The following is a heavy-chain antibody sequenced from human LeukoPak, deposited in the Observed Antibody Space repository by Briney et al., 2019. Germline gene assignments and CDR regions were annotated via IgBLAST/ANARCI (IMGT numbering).Heavy chain of an antibody. CDR3: AREDYYGSGSYYPDY. D-gene: IGHD3-10*01. CDR2: IKQDGSEK. J-gene: IGHJ4*02. Sequence: GGSLRLSCAASGFTFSSYWMSWVRQAPGKGLEWVANIKQDGSEKYYVDSVKGRFTISRDNAKNSLYLQMNNLRAEDTAVYYCAREDYYGSGSYYPDYWGQGTLVTVSS. CDR1: GFTFSSYW. V-gene: IGHV3-7*01.